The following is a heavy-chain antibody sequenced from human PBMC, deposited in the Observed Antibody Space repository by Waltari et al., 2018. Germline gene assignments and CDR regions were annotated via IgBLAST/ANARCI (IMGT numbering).Heavy chain of an antibody. J-gene: IGHJ4*02. CDR2: INVDGSSI. Sequence: EVQLVEAGGDIVQPGGSPRLTCVAYGFSFRGTRMPWGRQVPGKGLGWVSRINVDGSSISYSDSVKGRFTISRDNTKNTLYLQLNSLRAEDTAVYYCARKGGRGYTYGPFYYDSWGQGTLVTVSS. D-gene: IGHD5-18*01. V-gene: IGHV3-74*01. CDR1: GFSFRGTR. CDR3: ARKGGRGYTYGPFYYDS.